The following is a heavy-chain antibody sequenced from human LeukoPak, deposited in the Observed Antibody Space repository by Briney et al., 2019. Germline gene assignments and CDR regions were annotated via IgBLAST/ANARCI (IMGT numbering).Heavy chain of an antibody. CDR1: GGSISGYY. Sequence: PSETLSLTCTVSGGSISGYYWSWIRQPPGKALEFIGYIYSSGSSKNNPSLQSRVTISVDTSKNQFSLMVKSVTAADTAAYYCARDFHSGYYFDYWGQGTLVTVSS. J-gene: IGHJ4*02. CDR3: ARDFHSGYYFDY. V-gene: IGHV4-4*08. D-gene: IGHD5-12*01. CDR2: IYSSGSS.